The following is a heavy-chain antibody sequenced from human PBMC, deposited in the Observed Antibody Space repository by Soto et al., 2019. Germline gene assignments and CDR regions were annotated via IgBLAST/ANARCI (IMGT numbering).Heavy chain of an antibody. CDR1: GGSFSGYY. J-gene: IGHJ4*02. CDR3: ASDCSSTSCYAGSR. V-gene: IGHV4-34*01. Sequence: QVQLQQWGAGLLKPSETLSLTCAVYGGSFSGYYWSWIRQPPGKGLEWLGEINHSGSTNYNPSLKSRVTISVDTSQNQFSLKLSSVTAADTAVYYCASDCSSTSCYAGSRWGQGTLVTVSS. CDR2: INHSGST. D-gene: IGHD2-2*01.